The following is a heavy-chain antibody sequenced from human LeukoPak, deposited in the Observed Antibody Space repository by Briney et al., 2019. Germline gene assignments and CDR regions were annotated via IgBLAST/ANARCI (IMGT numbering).Heavy chain of an antibody. CDR2: INHSGST. D-gene: IGHD6-13*01. CDR3: ARCLGFLIGSSWYPDAFDI. CDR1: GGSFSGYY. J-gene: IGHJ3*02. Sequence: SETLSLTCAVYGGSFSGYYWSWIRQPPGKGLEWIGEINHSGSTNYNPSLKSRVTISVDRSKNQMSLKLSSVTAADTAVYYCARCLGFLIGSSWYPDAFDIWGQGTTVTVSS. V-gene: IGHV4-34*01.